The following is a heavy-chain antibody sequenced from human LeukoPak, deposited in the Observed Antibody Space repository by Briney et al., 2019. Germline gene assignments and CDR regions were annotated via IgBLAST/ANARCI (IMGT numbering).Heavy chain of an antibody. CDR1: GYTFTGYF. Sequence: ASVKVSCKASGYTFTGYFMFWVRQAPGQGLEWMGWINPNSGGTNDAQNFQGRVTMSRDTSISTAYMELSRLRSDDTAVYYCARDQELLWFGELLKGDNWFDPWGQGTLVTVSS. J-gene: IGHJ5*02. CDR2: INPNSGGT. D-gene: IGHD3-10*01. CDR3: ARDQELLWFGELLKGDNWFDP. V-gene: IGHV1-2*02.